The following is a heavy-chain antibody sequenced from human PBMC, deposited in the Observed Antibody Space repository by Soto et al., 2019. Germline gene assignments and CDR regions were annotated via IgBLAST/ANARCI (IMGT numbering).Heavy chain of an antibody. CDR3: ARGLAPRTSYYYYGMEV. Sequence: ASVKVSCKASGYTFTSYDINWVRQATGQGLEWMGWMNPNSGNTGYAQKFQGRVTMTRNTSISTAYMELSSLRSEDTAVYYCARGLAPRTSYYYYGMEVWGQGTTVTVS. CDR2: MNPNSGNT. J-gene: IGHJ6*02. D-gene: IGHD6-6*01. V-gene: IGHV1-8*01. CDR1: GYTFTSYD.